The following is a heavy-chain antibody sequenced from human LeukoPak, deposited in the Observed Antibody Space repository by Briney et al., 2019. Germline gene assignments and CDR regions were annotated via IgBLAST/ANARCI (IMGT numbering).Heavy chain of an antibody. CDR2: INPNSGGT. V-gene: IGHV1-2*02. CDR1: GYTFTGYY. J-gene: IGHJ5*02. D-gene: IGHD3-16*01. Sequence: ASVKVSCKASGYTFTGYYMHWVRQAPGQGLEWMGWINPNSGGTNYAQKFQGRVTMTRDTSISTAYMELSRLRSDDTAVYYCARASGGGNWSDPWGQGTLVTVPS. CDR3: ARASGGGNWSDP.